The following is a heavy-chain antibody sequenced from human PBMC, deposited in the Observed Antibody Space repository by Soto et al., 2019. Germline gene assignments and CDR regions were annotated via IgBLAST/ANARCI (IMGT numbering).Heavy chain of an antibody. V-gene: IGHV2-5*02. Sequence: QITLNESGPTQVNPRQTLTLTCNFSGFSLTTSGVGVGWIRQSPGKAPEWLALIYWDDDKRYSPSLKSRLTLTKDTSKNQVVLTMADLDPADTATYYCAHRVLRTVFGLVTTTAIYFDFWGQGTPVAVSS. CDR3: AHRVLRTVFGLVTTTAIYFDF. CDR2: IYWDDDK. J-gene: IGHJ4*02. D-gene: IGHD3-3*01. CDR1: GFSLTTSGVG.